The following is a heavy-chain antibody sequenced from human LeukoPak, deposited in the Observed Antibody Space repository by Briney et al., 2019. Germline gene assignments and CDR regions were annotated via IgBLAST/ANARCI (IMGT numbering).Heavy chain of an antibody. D-gene: IGHD3-3*01. CDR2: INHSGST. CDR3: ARGGRITIFGVVTSPWR. V-gene: IGHV4-34*01. J-gene: IGHJ4*02. Sequence: SETLSLTCAVYGGSFSGYYWSWIRQPPGKGLEWIGEINHSGSTNYSPSLKSRVTISVDTSKNQFSLKLSSVTAADTAVYYCARGGRITIFGVVTSPWRWGQGTLVTVSS. CDR1: GGSFSGYY.